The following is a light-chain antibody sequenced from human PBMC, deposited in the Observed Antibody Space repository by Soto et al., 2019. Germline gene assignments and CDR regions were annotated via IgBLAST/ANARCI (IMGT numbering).Light chain of an antibody. V-gene: IGKV1-9*01. CDR1: QGISSY. CDR3: LQLNSYPRT. CDR2: TAS. J-gene: IGKJ1*01. Sequence: DIQLTQSPSFLSASVGDIVTITCRASQGISSYLAWYQQKPGTAPKLLIYTASTLQSGVPSRFGGSGSGTQFTLTISSLQPEDFATYYCLQLNSYPRTFGQGTKVEIK.